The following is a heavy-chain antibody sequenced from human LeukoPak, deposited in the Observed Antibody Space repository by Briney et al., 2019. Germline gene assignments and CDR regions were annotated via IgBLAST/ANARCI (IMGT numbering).Heavy chain of an antibody. CDR1: GGSISSRSYY. Sequence: SQTLSLTCTVSGGSISSRSYYWGWIRQPPGKGLEWIGSIYYSGSTYYNPSLQSRVTISVDTSKNQFSLKLNSVTAADTAVYYCASFYCSGGSCYQYFSYYYMDVWGKGTTVTISS. D-gene: IGHD2-15*01. V-gene: IGHV4-39*01. CDR2: IYYSGST. J-gene: IGHJ6*03. CDR3: ASFYCSGGSCYQYFSYYYMDV.